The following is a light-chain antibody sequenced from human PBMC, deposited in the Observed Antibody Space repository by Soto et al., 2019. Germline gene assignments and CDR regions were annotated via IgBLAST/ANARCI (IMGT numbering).Light chain of an antibody. V-gene: IGLV2-14*01. CDR2: EVT. CDR3: SSYTSSRTVL. CDR1: RSNVGGYNY. J-gene: IGLJ2*01. Sequence: QSALTQPASVSGSLGRSITISCTETRSNVGGYNYFSWYQQHPGKDPKVVIFEVTKRPSGVSSRFSGSKSGNTASLTVSGLQAEDEGDYYCSSYTSSRTVLFGGGTQLTVL.